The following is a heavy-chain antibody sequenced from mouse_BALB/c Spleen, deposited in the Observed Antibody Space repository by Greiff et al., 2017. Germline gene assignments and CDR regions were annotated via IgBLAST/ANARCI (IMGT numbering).Heavy chain of an antibody. CDR2: IWRGGST. D-gene: IGHD1-1*01. V-gene: IGHV2-5-1*01. J-gene: IGHJ4*01. CDR1: GFSLTSYG. Sequence: VHLVESGPSLVQPSQSLSITCTVSGFSLTSYGVHWVRQSPGKGLEWLGVIWRGGSTDYNAAFMSRLSITKDNSKSQVFFKMNSLQADDTAIYYCAKGDNYYGYAMDYWGQGTSVTVSS. CDR3: AKGDNYYGYAMDY.